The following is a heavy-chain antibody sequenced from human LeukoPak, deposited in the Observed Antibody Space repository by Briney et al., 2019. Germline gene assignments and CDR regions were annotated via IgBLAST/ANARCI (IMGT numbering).Heavy chain of an antibody. V-gene: IGHV4-34*01. CDR2: INQSGST. Sequence: SETLSLTCAVYGGSFSGYYWSWIRQPPGKGLEWIGEINQSGSTNYNPSLKSRVTISVDTSKSQFSLKLSSVTAADTAVYYCARDGELVTMVENYWGQGTLVTVSS. D-gene: IGHD3-10*01. CDR3: ARDGELVTMVENY. CDR1: GGSFSGYY. J-gene: IGHJ4*02.